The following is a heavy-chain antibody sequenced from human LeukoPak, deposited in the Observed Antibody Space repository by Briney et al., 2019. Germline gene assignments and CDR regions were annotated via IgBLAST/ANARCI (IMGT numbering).Heavy chain of an antibody. V-gene: IGHV4-4*07. CDR3: AREHGDYITSGYHLDP. D-gene: IGHD3-22*01. J-gene: IGHJ5*02. CDR2: VYTSGST. CDR1: GDSISSYF. Sequence: SETLSLTCTVSGDSISSYFWGWLRQPAGKGLEWIGRVYTSGSTDYNPSLTSRVTMSLDTSRNQFSLKLISVTAADTAVYYCAREHGDYITSGYHLDPWGQGNLVTVSS.